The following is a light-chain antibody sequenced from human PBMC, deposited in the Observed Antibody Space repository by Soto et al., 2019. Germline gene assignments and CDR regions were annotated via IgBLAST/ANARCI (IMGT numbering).Light chain of an antibody. J-gene: IGLJ2*01. CDR3: SSYTYTSTLVI. Sequence: QAASVSGSPGQSIAISCTGTSSDVGAHNYVSWYQQHPGKAPKLIIYDVSNRPSGVSTRFSGFKSGNTASLTISGLQAEDEADYYCSSYTYTSTLVIFGGGTKVTVL. V-gene: IGLV2-14*03. CDR2: DVS. CDR1: SSDVGAHNY.